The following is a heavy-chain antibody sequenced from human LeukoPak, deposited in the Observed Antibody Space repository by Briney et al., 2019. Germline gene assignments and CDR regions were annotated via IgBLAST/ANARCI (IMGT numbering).Heavy chain of an antibody. CDR1: GGSISSYY. CDR3: ARDRLLWFGEDYYYYYMDV. Sequence: KPSETLSLTCTVSGGSISSYYWSWIRQPAGKGLEWIGRIYTSGSTNYNPSLKSRVTISVDTSKNQFSLKLSSVTAADTAVYYCARDRLLWFGEDYYYYYMDVWGKGTTVTISS. V-gene: IGHV4-4*07. CDR2: IYTSGST. D-gene: IGHD3-10*01. J-gene: IGHJ6*03.